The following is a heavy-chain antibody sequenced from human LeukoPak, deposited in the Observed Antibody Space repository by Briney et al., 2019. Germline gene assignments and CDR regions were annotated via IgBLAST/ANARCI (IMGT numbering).Heavy chain of an antibody. Sequence: GGSLRLSCAASGFTFSSYGMHWVCQAPGKGLEWVAVIWYDGSNKYYADSVKGRFTISRDNSKNTLYLQMNSLRAEDTAVYYCARESYYDSSGYYSKGQYYFDYWGQGTLVTVSS. CDR2: IWYDGSNK. CDR1: GFTFSSYG. CDR3: ARESYYDSSGYYSKGQYYFDY. J-gene: IGHJ4*02. D-gene: IGHD3-22*01. V-gene: IGHV3-33*01.